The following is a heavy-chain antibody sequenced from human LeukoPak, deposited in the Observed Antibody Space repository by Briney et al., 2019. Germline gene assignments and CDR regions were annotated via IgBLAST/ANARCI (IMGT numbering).Heavy chain of an antibody. D-gene: IGHD3-10*01. V-gene: IGHV3-20*04. J-gene: IGHJ3*02. CDR1: GFTFDDYG. Sequence: PGGSLRLSCAASGFTFDDYGMSWVRQAPGKGLEWVSGINWNGGSTGYADSVKGRFTISRDNAKNPLYLQMNSLRAEDTALYYCAREGYGSGSYKRGAFDIWGQGTMVTVSS. CDR3: AREGYGSGSYKRGAFDI. CDR2: INWNGGST.